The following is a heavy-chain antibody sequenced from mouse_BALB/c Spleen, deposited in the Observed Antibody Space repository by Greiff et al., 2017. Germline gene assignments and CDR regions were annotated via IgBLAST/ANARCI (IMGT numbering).Heavy chain of an antibody. D-gene: IGHD1-1*01. J-gene: IGHJ3*01. CDR1: GFTFSSFG. V-gene: IGHV5-17*02. Sequence: EVHLVESGGGLVQPGGSRKLSCAASGFTFSSFGMHWVRQAPEKGLEWVAYISSGSSTIYYADTVKGRFTISRDNPKNTLFLQMTSLRSEDTAMYYCARLPGSSYGFAYWGQGTLVTVSA. CDR3: ARLPGSSYGFAY. CDR2: ISSGSSTI.